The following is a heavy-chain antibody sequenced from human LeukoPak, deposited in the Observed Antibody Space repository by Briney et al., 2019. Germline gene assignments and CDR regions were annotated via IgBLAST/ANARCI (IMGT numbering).Heavy chain of an antibody. CDR3: ASNHYGGNHLDGYDY. D-gene: IGHD4-23*01. Sequence: GGSLRLSCAASGFSVSTSYMSWVRQAPGKGLEYVSVLYDSGDTYYAESVKGRFTISRDNAKNSLYLQMNSLRAEDTAVYYCASNHYGGNHLDGYDYWGQGTLVTVSS. CDR2: LYDSGDT. J-gene: IGHJ4*02. V-gene: IGHV3-53*01. CDR1: GFSVSTSY.